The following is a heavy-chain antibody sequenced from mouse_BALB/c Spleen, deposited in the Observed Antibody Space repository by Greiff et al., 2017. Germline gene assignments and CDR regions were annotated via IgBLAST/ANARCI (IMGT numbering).Heavy chain of an antibody. J-gene: IGHJ4*01. D-gene: IGHD2-1*01. Sequence: EVKLEESGPSLVKPSQTLSLTCSVTGDSITSGYWNWIRKFPGNKLEYMGYISYSGSTYYNPSLKSRISITRDTSKNQYYLQLNSVTTEDTATYYCARWGGNYYYYAMDYWGQGTSVTVSS. CDR3: ARWGGNYYYYAMDY. CDR1: GDSITSGY. CDR2: ISYSGST. V-gene: IGHV3-8*02.